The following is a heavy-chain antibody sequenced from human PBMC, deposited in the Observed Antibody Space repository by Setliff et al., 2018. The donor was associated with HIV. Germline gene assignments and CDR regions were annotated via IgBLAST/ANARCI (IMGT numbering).Heavy chain of an antibody. CDR1: GFTFGSYD. CDR3: ARARLRNYYYYMDV. Sequence: GGSLRLSCAASGFTFGSYDMNWVRQAPGKGLEWVSYISGSGSIIYYADSVKGRFSISRDNAEYSLHLQMNSLRAEDTAVYYCARARLRNYYYYMDVWAKGTTVTVSS. D-gene: IGHD5-12*01. V-gene: IGHV3-48*03. J-gene: IGHJ6*03. CDR2: ISGSGSII.